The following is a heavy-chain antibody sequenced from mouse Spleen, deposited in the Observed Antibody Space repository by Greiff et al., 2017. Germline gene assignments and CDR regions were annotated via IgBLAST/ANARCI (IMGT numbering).Heavy chain of an antibody. CDR2: ISSGGST. V-gene: IGHV5-6-5*01. CDR1: GFTFSSYA. CDR3: ARGGTTDSLYAMDH. J-gene: IGHJ4*01. D-gene: IGHD1-1*01. Sequence: EVKLMESGGGLVKPGGSLKLSCAASGFTFSSYAMSWVRQTPEKRLEWVASISSGGSTYYPDSVKGRFTISRDNARNILYLQMSSLRSEDTAMYYCARGGTTDSLYAMDHWGQGTSVTVSS.